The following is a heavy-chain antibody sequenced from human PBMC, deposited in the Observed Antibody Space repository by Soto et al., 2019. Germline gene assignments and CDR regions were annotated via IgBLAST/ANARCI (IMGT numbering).Heavy chain of an antibody. Sequence: QVQLVQSGAEVKKPGASVKVSCKVSGYTFTSYAMHWVRQAPGQRLEWMGWINAGNGNTKYSQNFQGRVTITRDTSASTAYMELSSLRSEDTAVYFCARERYDNSGYFDYFDNWGQGTLVTVSS. J-gene: IGHJ4*02. V-gene: IGHV1-3*01. CDR1: GYTFTSYA. CDR2: INAGNGNT. D-gene: IGHD3-22*01. CDR3: ARERYDNSGYFDYFDN.